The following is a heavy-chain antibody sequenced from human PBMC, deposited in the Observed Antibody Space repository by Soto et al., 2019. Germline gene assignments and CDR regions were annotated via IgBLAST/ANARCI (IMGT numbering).Heavy chain of an antibody. CDR1: GGSVNSAGYS. CDR3: VRDFGNLQDFWIGPNQ. V-gene: IGHV4-30-2*03. Sequence: PLSSTFAVSGGSVNSAGYSWSWIRQPPVRVLEWIGSVFHSGTTYSKPSLKTRLPISVDTSKNEISLDLNAVTAADTAEYYCVRDFGNLQDFWIGPNQWGEGVPVTVST. CDR2: VFHSGTT. D-gene: IGHD3-3*01. J-gene: IGHJ4*02.